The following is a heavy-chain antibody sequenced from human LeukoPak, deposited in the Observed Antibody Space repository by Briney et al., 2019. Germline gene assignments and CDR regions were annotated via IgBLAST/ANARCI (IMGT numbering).Heavy chain of an antibody. Sequence: GGSLRLSCAASGFSFSAHTMHWVRQAPGKGLESVSAISSYGGSTYYANSVRGRFTISRDNSKNTLFLQMGNLRPEDAAVYYCAREGPPPTSGFWGQGTLVTVSS. CDR3: AREGPPPTSGF. J-gene: IGHJ4*01. CDR1: GFSFSAHT. CDR2: ISSYGGST. D-gene: IGHD5-12*01. V-gene: IGHV3-64*01.